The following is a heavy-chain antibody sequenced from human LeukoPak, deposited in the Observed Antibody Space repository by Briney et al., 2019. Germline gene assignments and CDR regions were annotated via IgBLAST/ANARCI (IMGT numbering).Heavy chain of an antibody. CDR3: ARDEYYYDSSGYYTL. D-gene: IGHD3-22*01. CDR1: GYTFTSYG. Sequence: ASVTVSCKASGYTFTSYGISWVRQAPGQGLEWMGWISAYNGNTNYAQKLQGRVTMTTDTSTSTAYMELRSLRSDDTAVYYCARDEYYYDSSGYYTLWGQGTLVTVSS. J-gene: IGHJ4*02. V-gene: IGHV1-18*01. CDR2: ISAYNGNT.